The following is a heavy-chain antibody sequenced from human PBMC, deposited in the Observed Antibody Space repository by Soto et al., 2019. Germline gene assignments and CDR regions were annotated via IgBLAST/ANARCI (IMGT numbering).Heavy chain of an antibody. D-gene: IGHD4-4*01. V-gene: IGHV3-30-3*01. Sequence: GGALRLSCAASGFTFSSYAMHWVRQAPGKGLEWVAVISYDGSNKYYADSVKGRFTISRDNSKNTLYLQMNSLRAEDTAVYYCARDPYSNYGSGINWFDPWGQGTLVTVSS. CDR2: ISYDGSNK. J-gene: IGHJ5*02. CDR3: ARDPYSNYGSGINWFDP. CDR1: GFTFSSYA.